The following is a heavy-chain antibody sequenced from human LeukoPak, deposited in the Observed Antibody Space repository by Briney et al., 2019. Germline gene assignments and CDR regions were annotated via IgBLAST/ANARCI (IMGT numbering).Heavy chain of an antibody. D-gene: IGHD2-15*01. Sequence: PSETLSLTCTVSGGSISSGGYCWSWIRQHPGKGLEWIGYVCHDGGTSYNPSLKSRVTVAIDTSKNQFSLKLHSVTAADTAVFHCAKEGRYSGGYNGWFEPWGQGTLVTVSS. CDR2: VCHDGGT. J-gene: IGHJ5*02. CDR1: GGSISSGGYC. V-gene: IGHV4-31*03. CDR3: AKEGRYSGGYNGWFEP.